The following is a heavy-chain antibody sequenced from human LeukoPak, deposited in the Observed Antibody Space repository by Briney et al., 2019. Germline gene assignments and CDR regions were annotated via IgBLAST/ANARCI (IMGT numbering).Heavy chain of an antibody. CDR1: GYFFTSYW. V-gene: IGHV5-10-1*01. Sequence: GEALRISCKGSGYFFTSYWISWVRQMAGEGLEWMGRIDPSDSYTNYSPSFQGHVTISADKSISTAYLQWSSLKASDTAMYYCAMSGYSSSWYRPLDYWGQGTLVTVSS. CDR2: IDPSDSYT. D-gene: IGHD6-13*01. J-gene: IGHJ4*02. CDR3: AMSGYSSSWYRPLDY.